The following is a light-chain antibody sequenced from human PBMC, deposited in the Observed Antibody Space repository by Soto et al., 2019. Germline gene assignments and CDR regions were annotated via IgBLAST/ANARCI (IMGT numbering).Light chain of an antibody. J-gene: IGKJ1*01. CDR2: KVS. CDR3: MQGTHWPRT. Sequence: DVVMTQSPLSLPVTLGQPASISCRSSQSLVYSDGNTFLNWFQQRPGQSPRRLIYKVSNRDSGVPDRFSGSGAGTDFTLQISRVEAEDVGVYSCMQGTHWPRTFGQGTKVEI. V-gene: IGKV2-30*01. CDR1: QSLVYSDGNTF.